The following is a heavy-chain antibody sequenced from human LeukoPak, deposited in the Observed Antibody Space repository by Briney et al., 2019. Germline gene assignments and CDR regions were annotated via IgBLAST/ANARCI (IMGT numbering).Heavy chain of an antibody. Sequence: GGSLRLSCTASGFTFGDDYMSWFRQAPGKGLEWVAVIKPDGSEKYYVDSVMGRFTISRDNAKNSLYLQMNTLRAEDTALYYCARGLYSSSPWGQGTLVTVSS. V-gene: IGHV3-7*01. CDR2: IKPDGSEK. D-gene: IGHD6-13*01. CDR3: ARGLYSSSP. CDR1: GFTFGDDY. J-gene: IGHJ5*02.